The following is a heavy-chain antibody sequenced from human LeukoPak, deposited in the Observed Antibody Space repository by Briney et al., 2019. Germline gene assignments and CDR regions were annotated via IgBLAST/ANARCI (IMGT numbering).Heavy chain of an antibody. CDR3: AREILRFDI. CDR1: GYSFNSQG. J-gene: IGHJ3*02. CDR2: INTDSGNP. V-gene: IGHV7-4-1*02. Sequence: ASVKVSCKGSGYSFNSQGMNWVRQAPGQGLEWMGWINTDSGNPTYAQGFTGRFVFSLDSSVSTAYLQISNLMPEDTAKYYCAREILRFDIWGQGTMVTVSS.